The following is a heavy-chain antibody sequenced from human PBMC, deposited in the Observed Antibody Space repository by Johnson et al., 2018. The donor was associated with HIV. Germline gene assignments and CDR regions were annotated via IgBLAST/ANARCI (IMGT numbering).Heavy chain of an antibody. D-gene: IGHD6-19*01. Sequence: QVQLVESGGGLVRPGGSLRLSCAASGFIFSDYYMSWIRQAPGRGLDWVSYISTSGSTINYADSVKGRFTISRDNAKKSLYLQMNSLRAEDTAVYYCASGPQWLGDFDIWGQGTMVTVSS. CDR3: ASGPQWLGDFDI. J-gene: IGHJ3*02. CDR1: GFIFSDYY. CDR2: ISTSGSTI. V-gene: IGHV3-11*04.